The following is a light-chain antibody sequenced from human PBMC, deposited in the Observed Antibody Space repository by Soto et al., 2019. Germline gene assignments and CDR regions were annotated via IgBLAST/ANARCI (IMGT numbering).Light chain of an antibody. V-gene: IGLV4-69*01. J-gene: IGLJ2*01. CDR3: QTWGTGTLV. CDR2: LHSDGGH. CDR1: SGHSSYA. Sequence: QPVLTQSPSASASLGASVKLTCTLSSGHSSYAIAWHQQQPEKGPRYLMKLHSDGGHTKGDGIPDRFSGSSSGTERYLTISSLQSEDEADYYCQTWGTGTLVFGGGTKLPS.